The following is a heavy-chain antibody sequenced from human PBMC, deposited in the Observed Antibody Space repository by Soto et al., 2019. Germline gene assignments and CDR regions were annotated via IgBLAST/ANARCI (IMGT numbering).Heavy chain of an antibody. V-gene: IGHV3-74*01. CDR3: VREPWGFSGTWYDY. D-gene: IGHD6-13*01. CDR1: KFSFNNYW. Sequence: GGSLRLSCAASKFSFNNYWMHWVRQVPGKGPAWVSRINHDGSKTEYADSVKGRFTISRDNTKNTLYLQMNSLRVEDTAMYYCVREPWGFSGTWYDYWGQGSLVTVSS. J-gene: IGHJ4*02. CDR2: INHDGSKT.